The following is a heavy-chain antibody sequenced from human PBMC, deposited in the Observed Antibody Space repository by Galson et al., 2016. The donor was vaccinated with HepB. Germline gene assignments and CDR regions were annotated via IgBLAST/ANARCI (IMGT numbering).Heavy chain of an antibody. CDR2: FDPEHDET. V-gene: IGHV1-24*01. Sequence: SVKVSCKVSGSTLTELSIHWVRQAPGKGLEWMGGFDPEHDETINSQKVQGRFSMTEDTSTDTAYLELSRLRSDDTAVCYCAAISRGSGSYYDDYYHNGMDVWGQGTTVTVS. D-gene: IGHD3-10*01. CDR1: GSTLTELS. CDR3: AAISRGSGSYYDDYYHNGMDV. J-gene: IGHJ6*02.